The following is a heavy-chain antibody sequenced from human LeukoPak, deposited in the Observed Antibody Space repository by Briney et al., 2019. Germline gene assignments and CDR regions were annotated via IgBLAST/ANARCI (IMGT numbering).Heavy chain of an antibody. V-gene: IGHV3-21*01. CDR3: AEGAASKAY. CDR2: IDSSSTYI. D-gene: IGHD2-15*01. J-gene: IGHJ4*02. Sequence: PGGSLRLSCAASGFTFSDYGMNWVRQAPGKGLEWVSCIDSSSTYIYYADSVKGRFTISRDNAKNSVYLQMNSLRAEDTAVYYCAEGAASKAYWGQGTLVTVSS. CDR1: GFTFSDYG.